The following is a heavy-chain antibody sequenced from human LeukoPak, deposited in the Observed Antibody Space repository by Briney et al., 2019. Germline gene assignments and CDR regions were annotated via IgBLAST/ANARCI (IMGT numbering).Heavy chain of an antibody. CDR3: AKRPSDYGDYVSYFDF. CDR2: ISDDGRSK. D-gene: IGHD4-17*01. V-gene: IGHV3-30*18. J-gene: IGHJ4*02. Sequence: GGSLRLSCAASGFSFISYGMHWVRQAPGKGLEWVGVISDDGRSKDYADSVKGRFTISRNNSKDTLYLQMNGLRDEDTAVYYCAKRPSDYGDYVSYFDFWGQGTLVTVSS. CDR1: GFSFISYG.